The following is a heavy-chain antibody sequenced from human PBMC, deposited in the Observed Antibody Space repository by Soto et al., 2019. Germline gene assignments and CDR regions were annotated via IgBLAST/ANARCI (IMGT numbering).Heavy chain of an antibody. J-gene: IGHJ3*02. CDR3: AGLKSVGNAFDI. Sequence: QLQLQESGPGLVKPSETLSLTCTVSGGSISSSSYYWGWIRQPPGKGLEWIGSIYHSGSTHYNPPLKSRVTISVDTSKNQFSLKLSSVTAADTAVYYCAGLKSVGNAFDIWGQGTMVTVSS. V-gene: IGHV4-39*01. CDR2: IYHSGST. CDR1: GGSISSSSYY. D-gene: IGHD1-26*01.